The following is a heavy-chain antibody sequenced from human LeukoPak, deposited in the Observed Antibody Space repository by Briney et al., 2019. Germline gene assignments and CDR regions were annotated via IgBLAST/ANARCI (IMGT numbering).Heavy chain of an antibody. Sequence: GGSLRLSCAASGFAFSSYGMNWVRQAPGKGLEWVSGISGSGSYTYYADSVKGRFTISRDNSKNTLYLQMNSLRAEDTAVYYCARDVWGSTDYWGQGTLVTVSS. CDR2: ISGSGSYT. CDR1: GFAFSSYG. J-gene: IGHJ4*02. D-gene: IGHD7-27*01. CDR3: ARDVWGSTDY. V-gene: IGHV3-23*01.